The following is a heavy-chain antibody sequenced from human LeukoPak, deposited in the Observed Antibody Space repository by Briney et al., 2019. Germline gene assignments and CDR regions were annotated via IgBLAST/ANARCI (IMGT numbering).Heavy chain of an antibody. Sequence: SETLSLTCTVSGGSISSYYWSWIRQPPGKGLEWIGYIYYSGSTNYNPSLKSRVTISVDKSKNQFSLKLSSVTAADTAVYYCARVHGLGYCSGGSCYGTWWFDPWGQGTLVIVSS. D-gene: IGHD2-15*01. CDR1: GGSISSYY. CDR2: IYYSGST. CDR3: ARVHGLGYCSGGSCYGTWWFDP. J-gene: IGHJ5*02. V-gene: IGHV4-59*12.